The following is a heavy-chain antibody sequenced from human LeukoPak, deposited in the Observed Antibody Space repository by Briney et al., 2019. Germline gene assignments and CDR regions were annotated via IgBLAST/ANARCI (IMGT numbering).Heavy chain of an antibody. CDR2: IYTSGST. V-gene: IGHV4-61*02. D-gene: IGHD4-17*01. CDR1: GGSISSGSYY. CDR3: ARVCCDYGDYVDY. J-gene: IGHJ4*02. Sequence: SETLSLTCTVSGGSISSGSYYWSWIRQPAGKGLEWIGRIYTSGSTNYNPSLKSRVTISVDTSKNQFSLKLSSVTAADTAVYYCARVCCDYGDYVDYWGQGTLVTVSS.